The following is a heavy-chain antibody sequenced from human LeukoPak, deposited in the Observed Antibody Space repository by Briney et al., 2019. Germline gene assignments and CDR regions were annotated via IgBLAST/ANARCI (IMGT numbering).Heavy chain of an antibody. D-gene: IGHD3-22*01. Sequence: PSETLSLTCTVSGGSISSSGYYWSWIRQPPGKGLEWIGYIYSSGSTNYNPSLKSRVTISVDTSKNQFSLKLSPVTAADTAVYYCVSGRKGSYDSSGPAYYYYGMDVWGLGTTVTVSS. CDR3: VSGRKGSYDSSGPAYYYYGMDV. V-gene: IGHV4-61*05. J-gene: IGHJ6*02. CDR1: GGSISSSGYY. CDR2: IYSSGST.